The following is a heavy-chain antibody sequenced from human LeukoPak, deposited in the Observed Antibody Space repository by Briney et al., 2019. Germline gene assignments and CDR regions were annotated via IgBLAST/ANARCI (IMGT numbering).Heavy chain of an antibody. CDR3: ARGGGSTDYYDSSGYF. CDR2: IYYSGST. CDR1: GGSIRSYY. V-gene: IGHV4-59*01. D-gene: IGHD3-22*01. J-gene: IGHJ4*02. Sequence: PSETLSRTCTVSGGSIRSYYWSWIRQPPGKGLEWIGYIYYSGSTNYNPSLKSRVTISVDASKNQFSLKLSSVTAADTAVYYCARGGGSTDYYDSSGYFWGQGTLVTVSS.